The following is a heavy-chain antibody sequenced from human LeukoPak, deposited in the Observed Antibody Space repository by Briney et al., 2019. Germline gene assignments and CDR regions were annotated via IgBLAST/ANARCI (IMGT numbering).Heavy chain of an antibody. V-gene: IGHV3-23*01. CDR2: ISGSGSAT. J-gene: IGHJ4*02. CDR1: GFTFSSDA. CDR3: AKFRPDDIAVAATGYFDS. D-gene: IGHD6-19*01. Sequence: GASLRLSCAASGFTFSSDAMSWVRQAPGKGLNWVSTISGSGSATYYADSATERFTLSRDNSKNTLYLQMNSLRAEDTAVYYCAKFRPDDIAVAATGYFDSWGQGTLVTVSS.